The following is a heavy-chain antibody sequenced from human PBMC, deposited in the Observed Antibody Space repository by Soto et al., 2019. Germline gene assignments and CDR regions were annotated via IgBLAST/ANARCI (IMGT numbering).Heavy chain of an antibody. J-gene: IGHJ6*03. CDR2: IYYSGST. V-gene: IGHV4-39*01. Sequence: PSETLSLTCTVSGVSISSSSYYWGWIRQPPGKGLEWIGSIYYSGSTYYNPSLKSRVTISVDTSKNQFSLKLSSATAADTAVYYCASVPIAVAGSFNYYYYMDVWGKGTTVTVSS. D-gene: IGHD6-19*01. CDR1: GVSISSSSYY. CDR3: ASVPIAVAGSFNYYYYMDV.